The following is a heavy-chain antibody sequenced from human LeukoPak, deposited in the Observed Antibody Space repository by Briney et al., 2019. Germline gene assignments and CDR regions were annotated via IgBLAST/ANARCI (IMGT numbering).Heavy chain of an antibody. J-gene: IGHJ4*02. CDR2: ITPIFGTA. CDR1: GGTFSSYA. Sequence: GASVKVSCKASGGTFSSYAISWVRQAPGQGLEWMEGITPIFGTANYAQKFQGRVTITADESTSTAYMELSSLRSEDTAVYYCARDDCSGGSCYHNFDYRGQGTLVTVSP. D-gene: IGHD2-15*01. CDR3: ARDDCSGGSCYHNFDY. V-gene: IGHV1-69*13.